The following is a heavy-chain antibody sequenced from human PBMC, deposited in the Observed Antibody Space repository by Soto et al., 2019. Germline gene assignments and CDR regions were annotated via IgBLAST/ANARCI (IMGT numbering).Heavy chain of an antibody. Sequence: EVQLVESGGGLVQPGGSLRLSCAASGFTFSSYSMNWVRQAPGKGLEWVSYINSRSSTIHYADYVKGRFTISRDNAKNSLYLQMNSLRAEDTAVYYCARDTILGAMAFNSWGQGTLVTVSS. D-gene: IGHD1-26*01. V-gene: IGHV3-48*01. J-gene: IGHJ4*02. CDR1: GFTFSSYS. CDR3: ARDTILGAMAFNS. CDR2: INSRSSTI.